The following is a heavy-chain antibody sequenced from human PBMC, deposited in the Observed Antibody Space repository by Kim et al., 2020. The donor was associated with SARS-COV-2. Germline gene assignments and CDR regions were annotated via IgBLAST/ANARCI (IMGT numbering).Heavy chain of an antibody. CDR2: VSHSGDT. CDR3: AGTSGHGYVFG. V-gene: IGHV4-34*01. J-gene: IGHJ6*04. CDR1: GGSFSDYS. D-gene: IGHD5-18*01. Sequence: SETLSLTCAVYGGSFSDYSWSWIRQSPEKGLEWIGEVSHSGDTNYNPSLSSRVTISVDTSKNQFSLKVNSVTAADMAVYFCAGTSGHGYVFGRGEGTTVTVSS.